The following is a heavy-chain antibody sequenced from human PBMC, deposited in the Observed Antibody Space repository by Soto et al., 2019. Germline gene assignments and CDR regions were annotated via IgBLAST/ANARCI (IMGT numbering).Heavy chain of an antibody. V-gene: IGHV3-23*01. CDR3: AFISGSGSYYFDY. CDR1: GLTFSSYA. D-gene: IGHD3-10*01. CDR2: ISGGGETT. J-gene: IGHJ4*02. Sequence: EVQLLESGGGLVQPGGSLRLSCAASGLTFSSYAMWWVRQAPGKGLECVSAISGGGETTYYADSVKGRFTISRDNFTNTLSLNMNRLSAEDTAVYYCAFISGSGSYYFDYRGQGTLVTASA.